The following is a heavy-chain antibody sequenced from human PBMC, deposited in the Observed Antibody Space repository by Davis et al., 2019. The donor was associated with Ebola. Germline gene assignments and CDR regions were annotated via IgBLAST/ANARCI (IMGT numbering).Heavy chain of an antibody. Sequence: SQTLSLTCAISGDSVSSNSVAWNWIRQSPSRGLEWLGRTYYRSKWYSSYALSVKSRITVNPDTSENQFSLQLNSVTPEDTAVYYCASGVAATGFDYWGQGTLVTVSS. CDR2: TYYRSKWYS. V-gene: IGHV6-1*01. CDR1: GDSVSSNSVA. J-gene: IGHJ4*02. CDR3: ASGVAATGFDY. D-gene: IGHD2-15*01.